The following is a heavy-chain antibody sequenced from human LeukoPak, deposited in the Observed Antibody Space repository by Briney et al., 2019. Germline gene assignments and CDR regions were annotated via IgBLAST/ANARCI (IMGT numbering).Heavy chain of an antibody. Sequence: GGSLRLPCAASGFTVSSKYMSWVRQAPGKGLEWVSVIYSGGSTYYADSVKGRFTISRDNSKNTLYLQMNSLRAEDTAVYYCASSGYCGGDCDAAFDIWGQGTMVTVSS. V-gene: IGHV3-53*01. D-gene: IGHD2-21*02. CDR1: GFTVSSKY. J-gene: IGHJ3*02. CDR2: IYSGGST. CDR3: ASSGYCGGDCDAAFDI.